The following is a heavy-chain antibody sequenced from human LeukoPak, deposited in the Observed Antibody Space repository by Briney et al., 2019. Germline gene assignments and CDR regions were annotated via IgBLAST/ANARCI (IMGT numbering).Heavy chain of an antibody. J-gene: IGHJ4*02. CDR3: ARGYGSGY. D-gene: IGHD6-19*01. CDR2: ISYDGSNK. V-gene: IGHV3-30*04. Sequence: QPGGSLRLSCAASGFTFSSYAMHWVRQAPGKGLEWVAVISYDGSNKYYADSVKGRFTISRDNSKNTLYLQMNSLRAEDTAVYYCARGYGSGYWGQGTLVIVSS. CDR1: GFTFSSYA.